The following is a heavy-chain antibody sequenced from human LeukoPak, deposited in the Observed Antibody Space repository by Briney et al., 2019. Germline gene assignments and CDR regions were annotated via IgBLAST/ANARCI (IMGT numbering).Heavy chain of an antibody. CDR1: GIPLSCYA. J-gene: IGHJ3*02. CDR2: IIGSGGST. D-gene: IGHD3-3*01. Sequence: PGGSLRLSCAASGIPLSCYAMSCVRQAPGKGLEWVSVIIGSGGSTDYADSVKGRFTISRDNSKSTLFLQMNSLRAEDTAVYYCAKVADDPIWGQGTMVTVSS. CDR3: AKVADDPI. V-gene: IGHV3-23*01.